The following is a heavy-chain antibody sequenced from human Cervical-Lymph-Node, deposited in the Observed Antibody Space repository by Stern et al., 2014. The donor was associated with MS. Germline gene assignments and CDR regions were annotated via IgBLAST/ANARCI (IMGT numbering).Heavy chain of an antibody. CDR2: IRTSTRII. V-gene: IGHV3-48*02. CDR3: ARLLTHYNGMDV. CDR1: GFAFSTYS. Sequence: EVQLVESGGGLVQPGGSLRLSCAASGFAFSTYSMNWVRQAPGKGLEWIAYIRTSTRIIYYADSVKGRFTISKDNAKNSLYLQMNNLRDEDTAVYYCARLLTHYNGMDVWGPGTTVTVSS. D-gene: IGHD2-15*01. J-gene: IGHJ6*02.